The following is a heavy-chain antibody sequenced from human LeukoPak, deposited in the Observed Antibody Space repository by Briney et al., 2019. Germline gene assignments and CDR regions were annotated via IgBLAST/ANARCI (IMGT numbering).Heavy chain of an antibody. CDR3: ARDWGYDSSGYYRGPFDY. CDR1: GFTFSSYA. CDR2: ISSNGGST. Sequence: GGSLTLSCAASGFTFSSYAMHWVRQAPGKGLEYVSAISSNGGSTYHANSVKGRFTISRDNSKNTLYLQMGSLRAEDMAVYYCARDWGYDSSGYYRGPFDYWGQGTLVTVSS. J-gene: IGHJ4*02. D-gene: IGHD3-22*01. V-gene: IGHV3-64*01.